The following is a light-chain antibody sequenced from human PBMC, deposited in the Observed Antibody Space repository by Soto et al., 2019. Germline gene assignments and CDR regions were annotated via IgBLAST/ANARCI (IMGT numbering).Light chain of an antibody. CDR3: QQYNNWTSLT. CDR2: GAS. J-gene: IGKJ4*01. V-gene: IGKV3-15*01. CDR1: QSVSSY. Sequence: EIVMTQSPATLSVSPGERATLSCRASQSVSSYLAWYQQKPGQAPRLLIYGASTRATGITARFSGSGSGTEFTLTISSLQSEDFAVYYCQQYNNWTSLTFGGGTKVEI.